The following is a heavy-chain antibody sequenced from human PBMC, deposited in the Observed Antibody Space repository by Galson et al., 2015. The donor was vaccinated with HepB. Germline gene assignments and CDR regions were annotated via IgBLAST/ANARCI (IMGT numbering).Heavy chain of an antibody. D-gene: IGHD2-8*01. CDR3: AREGGPPSYAGVGLDV. J-gene: IGHJ6*02. Sequence: SLRLSCAASGFTFSTYSMHWVRQAPGKGLEWVAFSSHDGNNENYADSLKGRFNVSRDNSKNSLDLQMNSLRTEDTAVYYCAREGGPPSYAGVGLDVWGQGTTVTVSS. CDR1: GFTFSTYS. V-gene: IGHV3-30*04. CDR2: SSHDGNNE.